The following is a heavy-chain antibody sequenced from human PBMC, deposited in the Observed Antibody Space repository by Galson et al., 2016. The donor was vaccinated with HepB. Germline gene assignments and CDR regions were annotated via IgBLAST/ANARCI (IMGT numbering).Heavy chain of an antibody. CDR3: ARVVVSLWFGALVPYYCDA. CDR1: GGSISSGGYF. J-gene: IGHJ4*02. Sequence: TLSLTCTVSGGSISSGGYFWSWIRQHPGKGLEWIGYIYYSESTYYNPSLKSRVTISVDTSKNLFSLRLSSVTAADTAVYYCARVVVSLWFGALVPYYCDAWGQGPLVTVSS. CDR2: IYYSEST. V-gene: IGHV4-31*03. D-gene: IGHD3-10*01.